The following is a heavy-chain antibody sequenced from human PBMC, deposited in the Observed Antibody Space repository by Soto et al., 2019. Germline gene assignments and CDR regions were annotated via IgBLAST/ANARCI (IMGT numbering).Heavy chain of an antibody. D-gene: IGHD2-15*01. CDR3: AKGGWLDD. CDR2: INKSGGGT. J-gene: IGHJ4*02. V-gene: IGHV3-23*01. Sequence: PGGALRLSCTGSGFTFSKYDMSWVRQAPGKGLGWVSVINKSGGGTYYADSVKGRFTNSRDNSKKTLYLQMNSLRAEDTAVYYCAKGGWLDDWGQGTLVTVSS. CDR1: GFTFSKYD.